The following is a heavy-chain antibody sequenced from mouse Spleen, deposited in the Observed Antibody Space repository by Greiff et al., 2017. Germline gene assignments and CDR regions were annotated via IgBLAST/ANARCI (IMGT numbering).Heavy chain of an antibody. CDR2: INPNNGGT. CDR3: AREPTENYAMDY. V-gene: IGHV1-26*01. Sequence: VQLQQSGPELVKPGASVKISCKASGYTFTDYYMNWVKQSHGKSLEWIGDINPNNGGTSYNQKFKGKATLTVDKSSSTAYMELRSLTSEDSAVYYCAREPTENYAMDYWGQGTSVTVSS. J-gene: IGHJ4*01. CDR1: GYTFTDYY.